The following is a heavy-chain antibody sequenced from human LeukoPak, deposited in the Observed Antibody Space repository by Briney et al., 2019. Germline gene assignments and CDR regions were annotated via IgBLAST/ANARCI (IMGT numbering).Heavy chain of an antibody. CDR2: FYLTGST. Sequence: SEPVPLLCNLSGHHQHYYFGRGLRPPAARGREGVGRFYLTGSTPYVPSLEGRVTMALDTSKNQFSLKLTSMSAADTAVYFCARDRFCRNGICHPALGLWGQGTLVSVS. D-gene: IGHD2-8*01. CDR1: GHHQHYYF. J-gene: IGHJ4*02. CDR3: ARDRFCRNGICHPALGL. V-gene: IGHV4-4*07.